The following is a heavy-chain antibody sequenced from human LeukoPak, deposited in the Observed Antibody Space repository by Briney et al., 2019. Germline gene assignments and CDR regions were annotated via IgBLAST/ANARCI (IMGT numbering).Heavy chain of an antibody. J-gene: IGHJ4*02. V-gene: IGHV3-53*01. D-gene: IGHD2-2*02. CDR1: GFTVSSNY. CDR3: AKSRSSSSSRYNY. Sequence: GGSLRLSCAASGFTVSSNYMRWVRQAPGKGLEWVSVIYSGGSTYYADSVQGRFTISSDNSKNTLFLQMNSLRAEDTAVYYWAKSRSSSSSRYNYWGQGTLATVSS. CDR2: IYSGGST.